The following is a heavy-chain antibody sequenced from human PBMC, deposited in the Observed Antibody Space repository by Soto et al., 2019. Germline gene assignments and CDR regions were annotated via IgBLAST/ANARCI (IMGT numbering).Heavy chain of an antibody. D-gene: IGHD3-10*01. V-gene: IGHV4-59*01. J-gene: IGHJ6*03. CDR2: IYSSGST. CDR1: GGSISSYS. CDR3: ASAISKREFLYYYYYMDV. Sequence: TSETLSLTCTVSGGSISSYSWNWIRQPPGKGLEWIGYIYSSGSTNYNPSLKSRVTISVDTSKNQFSLKLNSVTAADTAVYYCASAISKREFLYYYYYMDVWGKGTTVTVSS.